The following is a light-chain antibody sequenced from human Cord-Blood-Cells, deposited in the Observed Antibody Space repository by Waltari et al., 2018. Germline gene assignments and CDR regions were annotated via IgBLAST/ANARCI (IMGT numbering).Light chain of an antibody. CDR3: SSYTSSSTWG. Sequence: QSALTQPASVSGSPGQSITISCTGTSSDVGGYNYVACYQQHPGKDPKLMIYDVSNRPSWVFNAFCGSKSCNTASLTICGLQAEDEADYVCSSYTSSSTWGFGGGTKLTVL. V-gene: IGLV2-14*01. CDR2: DVS. CDR1: SSDVGGYNY. J-gene: IGLJ3*02.